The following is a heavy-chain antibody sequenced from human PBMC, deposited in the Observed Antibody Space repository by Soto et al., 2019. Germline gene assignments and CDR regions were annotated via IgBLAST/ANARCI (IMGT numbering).Heavy chain of an antibody. J-gene: IGHJ4*02. CDR3: AKDPAASLVYYFDY. D-gene: IGHD2-15*01. CDR2: IKSKTDGGTT. CDR1: GFTFSNAW. V-gene: IGHV3-15*01. Sequence: EVQLVESGGGLVKPGGSLRLSCAASGFTFSNAWMSWVRQAPGKGLEWVGRIKSKTDGGTTDYAAPVKGRFTISRDNSKNTLYLQMNSLRAEDTAVYYCAKDPAASLVYYFDYWGQGTLVTVSS.